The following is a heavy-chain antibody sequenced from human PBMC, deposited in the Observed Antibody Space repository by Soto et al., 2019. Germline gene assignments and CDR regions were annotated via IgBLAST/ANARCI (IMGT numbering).Heavy chain of an antibody. J-gene: IGHJ6*02. CDR3: ARDSTGYYYDSSGSYYGMDV. CDR1: GGSTSSGDYY. Sequence: SETLSLTCTVSGGSTSSGDYYWSWIRQPPGKGLEWIGYIYYSGSTYYNPSLKSRVTISVDTSKNQFSLKLSSVTAADTAVYYCARDSTGYYYDSSGSYYGMDVWGQGTTVTVSS. D-gene: IGHD3-22*01. CDR2: IYYSGST. V-gene: IGHV4-30-4*01.